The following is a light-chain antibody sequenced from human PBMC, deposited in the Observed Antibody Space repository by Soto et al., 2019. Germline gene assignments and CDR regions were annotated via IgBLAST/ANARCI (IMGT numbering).Light chain of an antibody. Sequence: VVLTQSPATLSVSPGETATFSCRASHNIGNNLAWYQHKPGQAPRLLISYASSGATGIPGRCSGSGSGTEVALTISSLQAEDAAVYYWQHVYNWPVTCGEGTKVEL. CDR1: HNIGNN. CDR2: YAS. J-gene: IGKJ4*01. CDR3: QHVYNWPVT. V-gene: IGKV3-15*01.